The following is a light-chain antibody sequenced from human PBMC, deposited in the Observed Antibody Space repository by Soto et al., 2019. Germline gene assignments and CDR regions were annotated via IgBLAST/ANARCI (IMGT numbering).Light chain of an antibody. CDR1: QIFNNT. V-gene: IGKV3-15*01. Sequence: TQPQASLFLPPGKEPTPSGRPGQIFNNTLAWYQQKPGQAPRPLIYGASTRATGIPGRFRGSGSGTEFTLTITSLQSEDFAVYFCQQYNNLPPDTFGQGTKLEIK. J-gene: IGKJ2*01. CDR3: QQYNNLPPDT. CDR2: GAS.